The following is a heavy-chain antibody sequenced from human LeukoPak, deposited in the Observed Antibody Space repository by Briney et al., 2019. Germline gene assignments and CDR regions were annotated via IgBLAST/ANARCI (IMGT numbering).Heavy chain of an antibody. Sequence: GGSLRLSCTASGFTFGDYAMSWVRQAPGKGLEWVGFIRSKAYGGTTEYAASVKGRFTISRDDSKSIAYLQMNSLKTEDTAVYYCTRGYSCDPFDYWGQGTLVTVSS. D-gene: IGHD6-19*01. J-gene: IGHJ4*02. CDR1: GFTFGDYA. CDR2: IRSKAYGGTT. CDR3: TRGYSCDPFDY. V-gene: IGHV3-49*04.